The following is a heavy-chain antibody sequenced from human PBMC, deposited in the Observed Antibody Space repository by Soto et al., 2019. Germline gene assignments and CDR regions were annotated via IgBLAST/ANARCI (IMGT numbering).Heavy chain of an antibody. V-gene: IGHV5-10-1*01. D-gene: IGHD3-22*01. CDR2: IDPSDSYT. J-gene: IGHJ6*02. CDR1: GYSFTSYW. CDR3: ARNDSPAGYYYGMDV. Sequence: LGESLKISCKGSGYSFTSYWISWVRQMPGKGLEWMGRIDPSDSYTNYSPSFQGHVTISADKSISTAYLQWSSLKASDTAMYYCARNDSPAGYYYGMDVWGQGTTVTVSS.